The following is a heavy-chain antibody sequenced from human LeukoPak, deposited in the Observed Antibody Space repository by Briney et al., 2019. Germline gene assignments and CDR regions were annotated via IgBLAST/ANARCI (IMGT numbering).Heavy chain of an antibody. J-gene: IGHJ4*02. V-gene: IGHV3-53*01. CDR1: GFTVTSDF. D-gene: IGHD5-12*01. Sequence: GGSLRLSCAASGFTVTSDFMSWVRQAPGKGLEWVSVIYSGGTTYYADSVKGRFTISRDNSKNALYLQMSSLRAEDTVVYYCARGKSGYAFDYWGQGTLVTVSS. CDR3: ARGKSGYAFDY. CDR2: IYSGGTT.